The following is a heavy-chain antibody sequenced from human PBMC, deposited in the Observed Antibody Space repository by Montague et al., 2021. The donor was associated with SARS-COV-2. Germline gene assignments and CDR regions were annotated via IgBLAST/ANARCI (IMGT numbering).Heavy chain of an antibody. CDR1: GGSFSTYY. Sequence: SETLSLTCAVYGGSFSTYYWAWIRQSPGKGLEWIGNIDHSGNTNYNPSLKSRVSISVDTSKNQFSLKLSSVTAADTAVYYCARRGQGTMVRGVIISAFDIWGQGTMVTVSS. V-gene: IGHV4-34*01. CDR3: ARRGQGTMVRGVIISAFDI. CDR2: IDHSGNT. D-gene: IGHD3-10*01. J-gene: IGHJ3*02.